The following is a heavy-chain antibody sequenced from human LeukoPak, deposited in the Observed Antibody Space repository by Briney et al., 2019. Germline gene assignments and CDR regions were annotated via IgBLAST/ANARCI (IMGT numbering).Heavy chain of an antibody. Sequence: GGSLRLSCAASGFTFSSYAMSWVRQASGKGLEWVSVISGSGGSTYYADSVKGRFTISRDNSKNTLFLQMNSLRAEDTAVYYCAKPSREIAAAGTASGYYFDYWGQGTLVTVSS. CDR2: ISGSGGST. V-gene: IGHV3-23*01. CDR3: AKPSREIAAAGTASGYYFDY. D-gene: IGHD6-13*01. J-gene: IGHJ4*02. CDR1: GFTFSSYA.